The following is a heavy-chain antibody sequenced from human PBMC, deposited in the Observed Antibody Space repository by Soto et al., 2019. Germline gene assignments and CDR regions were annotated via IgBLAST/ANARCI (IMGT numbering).Heavy chain of an antibody. CDR3: ARDERNGKYGDYVSEYFQH. CDR2: IYYSGST. CDR1: GGSISSYY. D-gene: IGHD4-17*01. J-gene: IGHJ1*01. Sequence: PSETLSLTCTVSGGSISSYYWSWIRQPPGKGLEWIGYIYYSGSTNYNPSLKSRVTISVDTSKNQFSLKLSSVTAADTAVYYCARDERNGKYGDYVSEYFQHWGQGTLVTVSS. V-gene: IGHV4-59*01.